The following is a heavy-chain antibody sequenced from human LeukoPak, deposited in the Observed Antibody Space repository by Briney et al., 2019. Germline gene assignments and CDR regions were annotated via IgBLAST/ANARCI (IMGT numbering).Heavy chain of an antibody. CDR3: ARGDSGSFYGAFDI. CDR1: GYSISSGYY. J-gene: IGHJ3*02. Sequence: SETLSLTCTVSGYSISSGYYWGWIRQPPGKGLEWIGSIYHSGSTYYIPSLKSRVTISVDTSKNQFSLKLSSVTAADTALYYCARGDSGSFYGAFDIWGQGTMVTVSS. CDR2: IYHSGST. D-gene: IGHD1-26*01. V-gene: IGHV4-38-2*02.